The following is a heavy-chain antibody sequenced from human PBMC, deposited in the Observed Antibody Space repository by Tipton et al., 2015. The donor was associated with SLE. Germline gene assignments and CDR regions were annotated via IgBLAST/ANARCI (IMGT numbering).Heavy chain of an antibody. J-gene: IGHJ4*02. CDR3: ARDSEGYYDSSGYCDY. V-gene: IGHV3-48*03. CDR1: GFSFSSYE. CDR2: ISSSGSNI. D-gene: IGHD3-22*01. Sequence: GSLRPSCAASGFSFSSYEMNWVRQAPGKGLEWVSYISSSGSNIQYADSVKGRFTISRDNAKNLLYLQLNSLRGEDTAVYYCARDSEGYYDSSGYCDYWGQGTLVTVSS.